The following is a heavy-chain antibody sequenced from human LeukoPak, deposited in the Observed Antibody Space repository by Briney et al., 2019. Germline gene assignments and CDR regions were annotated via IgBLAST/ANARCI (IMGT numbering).Heavy chain of an antibody. Sequence: PGGSLRLSCAASGFTFSNYAMHWVRQAPGKGLEYVSAISDSGGSTYYANSVKGRFTISRDNSKNTVYLQMGSLRAEDMAMYYCTRGNYDSSGYYYFFDDWGQGTLVTVSS. V-gene: IGHV3-64*01. CDR1: GFTFSNYA. CDR2: ISDSGGST. CDR3: TRGNYDSSGYYYFFDD. J-gene: IGHJ4*02. D-gene: IGHD3-22*01.